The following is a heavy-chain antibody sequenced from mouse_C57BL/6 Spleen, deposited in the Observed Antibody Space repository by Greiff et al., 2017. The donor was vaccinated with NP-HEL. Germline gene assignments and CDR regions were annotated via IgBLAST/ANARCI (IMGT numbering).Heavy chain of an antibody. CDR1: GYAFSSYW. Sequence: QVQLQQSGAELVKPGASVKISCKASGYAFSSYWMNWVKQRPGKGLEWIGQIYPGDGDTNYNGKFKGKATLTADKSSSTAYMQLSSLTSEDSAVYFCAIGRVTTRYFDYWGQGTTLTVSS. CDR3: AIGRVTTRYFDY. J-gene: IGHJ2*01. V-gene: IGHV1-80*01. D-gene: IGHD2-2*01. CDR2: IYPGDGDT.